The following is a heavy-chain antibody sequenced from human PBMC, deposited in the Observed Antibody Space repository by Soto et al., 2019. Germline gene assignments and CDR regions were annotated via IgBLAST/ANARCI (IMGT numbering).Heavy chain of an antibody. Sequence: EVQLVESGGGSVQPGGSLRLSCPASGITLSHFWMHWVRQAPGKGLVWVARIDNGGIGTSYADFAKGRFTISKDDAKNTLYLQMNSLRAEDTSLYYCTTTFEHWGRGTLVTVSS. V-gene: IGHV3-74*01. CDR1: GITLSHFW. CDR2: IDNGGIGT. CDR3: TTTFEH. J-gene: IGHJ4*02.